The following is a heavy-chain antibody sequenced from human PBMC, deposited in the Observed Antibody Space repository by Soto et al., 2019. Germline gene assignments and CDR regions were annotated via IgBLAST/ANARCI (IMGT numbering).Heavy chain of an antibody. D-gene: IGHD3-3*01. Sequence: QVQLQESGPGLVKPSETLSLICTVSGGSISSYYWSWIRQPPGKGLEWIGYIYYSGSTNYNPSLKSRVTISVDTSKNQFSLKLSSVTAADTAVYYCARGYDFWSGYPFFDPWGQGTLVTVSS. CDR1: GGSISSYY. J-gene: IGHJ5*02. CDR3: ARGYDFWSGYPFFDP. CDR2: IYYSGST. V-gene: IGHV4-59*01.